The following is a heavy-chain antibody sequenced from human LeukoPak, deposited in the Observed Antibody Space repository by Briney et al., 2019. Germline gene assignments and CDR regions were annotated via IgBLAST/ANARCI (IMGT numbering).Heavy chain of an antibody. V-gene: IGHV1-18*01. Sequence: GASVKVSCKASGYTFTSYGISWVRQAPGQGLEWMGWISAYNGNTNYAQKLQGRVTMTTDTSTSTAYMEPRSLRSDDTAVYYCARDPEDCSSTSCPQTRHYYYYGMDAWGQGTTVTVSS. CDR2: ISAYNGNT. CDR3: ARDPEDCSSTSCPQTRHYYYYGMDA. D-gene: IGHD2-2*01. CDR1: GYTFTSYG. J-gene: IGHJ6*02.